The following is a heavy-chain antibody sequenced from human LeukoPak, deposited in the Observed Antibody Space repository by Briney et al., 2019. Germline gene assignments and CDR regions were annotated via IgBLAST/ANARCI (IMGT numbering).Heavy chain of an antibody. V-gene: IGHV3-74*01. J-gene: IGHJ3*02. CDR2: ISSDGITT. Sequence: GGSLRLSCAASGFTFSSYWMHWVRQAAGKGLGWVSRISSDGITTNYADFVKGPFSISRDDAKNTLLLQMNSLRAEDTAVYYCARGRDGARNGFQSWGQGTMVTVFS. CDR3: ARGRDGARNGFQS. D-gene: IGHD4/OR15-4a*01. CDR1: GFTFSSYW.